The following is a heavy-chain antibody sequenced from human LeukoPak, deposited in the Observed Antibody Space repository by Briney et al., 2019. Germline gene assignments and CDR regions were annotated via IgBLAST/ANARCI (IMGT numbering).Heavy chain of an antibody. J-gene: IGHJ4*02. CDR1: GFTFSSYG. Sequence: GGSLRLSCAASGFTFSSYGMHWVRQATGKGLEWVAVIWYHGSNKYYADSVKGRFTISRDNSKNTLYLQMNSLRAEDTAVYYCARGVTRYCSSTSCYYFDYWGQGTLVTVSS. CDR3: ARGVTRYCSSTSCYYFDY. D-gene: IGHD2-2*01. CDR2: IWYHGSNK. V-gene: IGHV3-33*01.